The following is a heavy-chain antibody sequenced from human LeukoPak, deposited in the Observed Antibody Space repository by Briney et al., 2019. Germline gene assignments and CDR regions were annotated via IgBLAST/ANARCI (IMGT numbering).Heavy chain of an antibody. V-gene: IGHV3-23*01. Sequence: PGGSLRLSCAVSGFTFSSYDMSWVRQAPGKGLEWVSGISGSGGSTYYADSVKGRFTISRDNAKNSLYLQMNSLRAEDTALYYCARGGPVVYDAFDIWGQGTMVTVSS. CDR1: GFTFSSYD. CDR2: ISGSGGST. D-gene: IGHD3-22*01. CDR3: ARGGPVVYDAFDI. J-gene: IGHJ3*02.